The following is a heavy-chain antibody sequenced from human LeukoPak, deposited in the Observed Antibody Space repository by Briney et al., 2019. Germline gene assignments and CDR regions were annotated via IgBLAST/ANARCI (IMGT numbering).Heavy chain of an antibody. Sequence: ASVKVPCKASGYTFTSYGISWVRQAPGQGLEWMGWISAYNGNTNYAQKLQGRVTMTTDTSTSTAYMELRSLRSDDTAVYYCARDDPVLLWFGELGVYGMDVWGKGTTVTVSS. CDR1: GYTFTSYG. J-gene: IGHJ6*04. CDR2: ISAYNGNT. V-gene: IGHV1-18*04. D-gene: IGHD3-10*01. CDR3: ARDDPVLLWFGELGVYGMDV.